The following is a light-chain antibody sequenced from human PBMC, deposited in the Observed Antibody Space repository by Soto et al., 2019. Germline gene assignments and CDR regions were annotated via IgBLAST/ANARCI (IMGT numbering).Light chain of an antibody. V-gene: IGKV3-11*01. Sequence: DIVLTQSPATLSLSPGERATLSCRASQSVATTLAWYQQKPGQPPRLLIYDAFKRATGIPARFSGRGSETEFTLTISSLEPEDFAVYYCQQYGGSPLYTFGQGTKVEIK. CDR3: QQYGGSPLYT. J-gene: IGKJ2*01. CDR1: QSVATT. CDR2: DAF.